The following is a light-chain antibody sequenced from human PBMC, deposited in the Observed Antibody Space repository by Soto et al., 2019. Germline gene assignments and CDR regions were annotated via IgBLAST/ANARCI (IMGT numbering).Light chain of an antibody. CDR1: QSVSSSS. CDR3: QHYVGSPWT. CDR2: GAS. J-gene: IGKJ1*01. V-gene: IGKV3-20*01. Sequence: EIVLTQSPGTLSLSPGERATLSCRDSQSVSSSSLAWYQQKPGQAPRLLIYGASSRATGIPDRFSGSGSGTDFTLTISRLEPEDFAVYYCQHYVGSPWTFGQGTTVEIK.